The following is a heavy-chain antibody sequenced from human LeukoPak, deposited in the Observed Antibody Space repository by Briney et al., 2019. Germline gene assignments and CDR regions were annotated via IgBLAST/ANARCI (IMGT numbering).Heavy chain of an antibody. J-gene: IGHJ4*02. CDR2: INSDGSST. V-gene: IGHV3-74*01. Sequence: GSLRLSCAASGFTFSTYWMHWVRQGPGKGLVWVSLINSDGSSTTYADSVKGRFTISRDNAKNTLYLQMNSLRAEDTAVYYCARVTTMAIDYWGQGTLVTVSS. CDR1: GFTFSTYW. D-gene: IGHD3-10*01. CDR3: ARVTTMAIDY.